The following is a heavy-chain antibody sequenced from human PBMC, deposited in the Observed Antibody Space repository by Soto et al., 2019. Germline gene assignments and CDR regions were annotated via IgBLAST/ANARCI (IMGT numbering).Heavy chain of an antibody. D-gene: IGHD1-1*01. V-gene: IGHV3-7*01. CDR2: TTQDGSVK. CDR3: VTDDRAD. CDR1: GLSFSDYM. Sequence: DVQLVESGGGLVQPGESLRLSCAASGLSFSDYMMIWVRQAPGKGLEWVAKTTQDGSVKDYVDSVKGRFSISRDNAKNLLFLQMNSLRVEDTAVYYCVTDDRADWGRGALVTVSS. J-gene: IGHJ4*02.